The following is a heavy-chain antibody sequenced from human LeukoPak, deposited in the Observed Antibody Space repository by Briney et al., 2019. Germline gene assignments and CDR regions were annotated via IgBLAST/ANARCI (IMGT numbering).Heavy chain of an antibody. V-gene: IGHV4-4*07. D-gene: IGHD3-22*01. CDR1: RDSMSSYY. J-gene: IGHJ4*02. CDR3: ARDRSFDSYDYYQPLDY. Sequence: SETLSLTCTVSRDSMSSYYWSWIRQPAGKGLEWIGRIHTSGNTNYNPSLKSRVTLSLDTSKNQFSLTLSSVTAADTAVYYCARDRSFDSYDYYQPLDYWGQGILVTVSS. CDR2: IHTSGNT.